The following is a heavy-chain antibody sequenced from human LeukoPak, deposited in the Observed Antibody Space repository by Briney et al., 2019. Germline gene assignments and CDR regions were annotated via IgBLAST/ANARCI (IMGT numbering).Heavy chain of an antibody. D-gene: IGHD3-22*01. CDR1: GGSISSYY. Sequence: SETLSLTCTVSGGSISSYYWGWVRQPPGKGLEWIGSIHYSGNTYYNPSLKSRVTISVDTSRNQFSLKLSSVSAADRGIYYCAKHEGSYFDKSGYTFEYWGQGTLVTVSS. CDR3: AKHEGSYFDKSGYTFEY. CDR2: IHYSGNT. J-gene: IGHJ4*02. V-gene: IGHV4-39*01.